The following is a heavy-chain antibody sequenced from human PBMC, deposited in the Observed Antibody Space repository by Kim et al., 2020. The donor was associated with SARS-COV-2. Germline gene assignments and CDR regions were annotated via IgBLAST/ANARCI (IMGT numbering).Heavy chain of an antibody. CDR2: IYYSGST. Sequence: SETLSLTCTVSGGSVSSGSFYWTWIRQPPGKELEWIAYIYYSGSTNYNPSLKSRVTISVDTSKNQFSLKLSSVTAADTAVYYCARDVSSTSHFDLSGRGTLVTVSS. J-gene: IGHJ2*01. CDR1: GGSVSSGSFY. V-gene: IGHV4-61*01. CDR3: ARDVSSTSHFDL. D-gene: IGHD2-2*01.